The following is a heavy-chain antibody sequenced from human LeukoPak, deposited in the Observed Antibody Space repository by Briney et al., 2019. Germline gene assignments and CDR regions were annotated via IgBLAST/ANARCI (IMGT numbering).Heavy chain of an antibody. CDR3: ALYYYDSSGYYYDY. D-gene: IGHD3-22*01. Sequence: GASVTVSCMASGYTFTSYYMHWVRQAPGQGLEWMGWINPNSGGTNYAQKFQGRVTMTRDTSISTAYMELSRLRSDDTAVYYCALYYYDSSGYYYDYWGQGTLVTVSS. V-gene: IGHV1-2*02. J-gene: IGHJ4*02. CDR2: INPNSGGT. CDR1: GYTFTSYY.